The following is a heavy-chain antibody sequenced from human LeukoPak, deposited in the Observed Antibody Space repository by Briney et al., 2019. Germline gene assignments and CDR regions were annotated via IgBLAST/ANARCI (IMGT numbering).Heavy chain of an antibody. CDR2: INHSGST. CDR1: GGSFSGYY. D-gene: IGHD3-22*01. J-gene: IGHJ3*02. V-gene: IGHV4-34*01. CDR3: ARAPGITMIVVANDAFGI. Sequence: SETLSLTCAVYGGSFSGYYWSWIRQPPGKGLEWIGEINHSGSTNYNPSLKSRVTISVDTSKNQSSLKLSSVTAADTAVYYCARAPGITMIVVANDAFGIWGQGTMVTVSS.